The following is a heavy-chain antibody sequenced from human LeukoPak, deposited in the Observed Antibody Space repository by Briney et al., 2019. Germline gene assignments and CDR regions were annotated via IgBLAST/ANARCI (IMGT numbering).Heavy chain of an antibody. CDR3: AKAVWFGEFDYYFFGLDV. Sequence: PGGSLRLSCAAFGFTFSSYAMGWVRQAPGKGLEWVSAISGSGGDTYYADSVKGRFTFSRDNSKNTLYLQMNSLRPDDTALYYCAKAVWFGEFDYYFFGLDVWGQGTTVTVSS. CDR1: GFTFSSYA. D-gene: IGHD3-10*01. CDR2: ISGSGGDT. V-gene: IGHV3-23*01. J-gene: IGHJ6*02.